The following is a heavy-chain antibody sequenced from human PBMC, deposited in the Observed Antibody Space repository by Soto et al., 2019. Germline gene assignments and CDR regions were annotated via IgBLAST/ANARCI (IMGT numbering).Heavy chain of an antibody. D-gene: IGHD3-16*01. CDR1: GGSINSFY. CDR3: ARSRNFDYAFY. Sequence: LSLTCTVSGGSINSFYWSWTRQTPGKGLEYIGYIYYSGSTTYNPSLKSRVTISVDTSKSQFSLKLSSVTAADTAVYYCARSRNFDYAFYWGQGALVTVSS. J-gene: IGHJ4*02. CDR2: IYYSGST. V-gene: IGHV4-59*01.